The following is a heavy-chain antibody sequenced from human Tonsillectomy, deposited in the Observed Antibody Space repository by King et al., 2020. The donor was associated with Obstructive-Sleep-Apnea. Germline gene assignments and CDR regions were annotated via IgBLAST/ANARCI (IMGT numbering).Heavy chain of an antibody. CDR3: SKETPIMVRGSFAS. D-gene: IGHD3-10*01. CDR1: GFTFDDYA. V-gene: IGHV3-9*01. J-gene: IGHJ5*02. Sequence: VQLVESGGVLVQPGRSLRLSCAASGFTFDDYAMHWVRQAPGKGLEGVSGISWNSGRIDYADSVKGRFTISRDNAKNSLYLQMNSLSAEDTALYYCSKETPIMVRGSFASWGQGTLVTVSS. CDR2: ISWNSGRI.